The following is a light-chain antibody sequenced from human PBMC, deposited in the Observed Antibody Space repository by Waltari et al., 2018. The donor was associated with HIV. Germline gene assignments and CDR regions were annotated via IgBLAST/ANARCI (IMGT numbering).Light chain of an antibody. V-gene: IGLV2-14*01. Sequence: HSALTQPASVSGSPGQTVTISCSGTSSDVGGFNYVSWYQQHPGKAAKLMIYEVNNRPSRISSRFSGSKSGNTAYLTISGLQAEDEADYYCSSFSSGNSLEVFGTGTKVTFL. CDR3: SSFSSGNSLEV. CDR1: SSDVGGFNY. CDR2: EVN. J-gene: IGLJ1*01.